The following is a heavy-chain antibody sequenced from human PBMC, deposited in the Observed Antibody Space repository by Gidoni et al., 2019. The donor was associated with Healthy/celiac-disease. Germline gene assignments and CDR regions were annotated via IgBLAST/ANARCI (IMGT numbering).Heavy chain of an antibody. V-gene: IGHV3-23*01. D-gene: IGHD1-7*01. J-gene: IGHJ4*02. Sequence: EGQLLESGGGLVQPGGSLRLACAASGFTFSSYSMSWVRQAPGQGLECVAAIIGSGGSTNYPDAEKGRFTISRDNAKNTLYLHMNSLRAEYTAVYYGARGGITGTWWGYWGQGTLVTVSS. CDR2: IIGSGGST. CDR1: GFTFSSYS. CDR3: ARGGITGTWWGY.